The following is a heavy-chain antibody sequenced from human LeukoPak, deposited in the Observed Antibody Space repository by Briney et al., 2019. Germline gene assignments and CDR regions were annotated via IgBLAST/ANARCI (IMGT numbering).Heavy chain of an antibody. CDR2: TYYRAKWYN. Sequence: SQTLSLTCAISGDSVSSNRAAWNWIRQSPSRGLEWLGRTYYRAKWYNDYAVAVKSRITINPDKSKNHFSLQLNSVTPEDTAVYYCARTLRWGRSAFDIWGQGTMVTVSS. V-gene: IGHV6-1*01. CDR1: GDSVSSNRAA. D-gene: IGHD4-23*01. CDR3: ARTLRWGRSAFDI. J-gene: IGHJ3*02.